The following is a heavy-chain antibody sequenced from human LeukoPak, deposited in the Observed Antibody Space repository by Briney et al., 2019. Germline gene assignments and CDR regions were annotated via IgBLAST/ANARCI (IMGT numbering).Heavy chain of an antibody. Sequence: ASVTVSCRASGYTFTNGGITWLRQAPGQGLERVGYISTYNGNTDYAQKFQDRVTLTTDTSTSTAYMELRSLRSDDTAVYFCARTYDSSTGYYFDYWGQGTLVTVPS. V-gene: IGHV1-18*01. CDR3: ARTYDSSTGYYFDY. CDR2: ISTYNGNT. D-gene: IGHD3/OR15-3a*01. J-gene: IGHJ4*02. CDR1: GYTFTNGG.